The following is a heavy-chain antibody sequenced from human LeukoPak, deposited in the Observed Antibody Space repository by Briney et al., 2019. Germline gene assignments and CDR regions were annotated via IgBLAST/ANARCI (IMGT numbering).Heavy chain of an antibody. CDR1: GGSFSGYY. CDR3: ARGALPYYDFWSGYQQHLNWFDP. D-gene: IGHD3-3*01. Sequence: SSETLSLTCDVYGGSFSGYYWSWIRQPPEKGLEWIGEINHSGSTNYNPSLKSRVTISVDTSKNQFSLKLSSVTAADTAVYYCARGALPYYDFWSGYQQHLNWFDPWGQGTLVTVSS. CDR2: INHSGST. V-gene: IGHV4-34*01. J-gene: IGHJ5*02.